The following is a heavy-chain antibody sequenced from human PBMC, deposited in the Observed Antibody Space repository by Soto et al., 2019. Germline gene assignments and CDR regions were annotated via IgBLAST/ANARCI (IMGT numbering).Heavy chain of an antibody. CDR1: GFTFSSYS. J-gene: IGHJ5*02. CDR3: ARDVNGGFCGA. CDR2: ISSRNNDM. V-gene: IGHV3-21*01. Sequence: EVQLVESGGGLVKPGGSLRLSCAASGFTFSSYSMNWVRQAPGKGLEWVSTISSRNNDMYYVDSVKDRFTISRDNARNSVYLQMNSLRADDTAVYYCARDVNGGFCGAWGQGTVVTVSS. D-gene: IGHD2-21*01.